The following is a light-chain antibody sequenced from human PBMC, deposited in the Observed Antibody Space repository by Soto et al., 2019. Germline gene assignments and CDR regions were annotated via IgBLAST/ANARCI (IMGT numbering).Light chain of an antibody. V-gene: IGKV1-39*01. CDR2: DAS. CDR1: QSISTY. CDR3: QQSYSTPWT. Sequence: DIQMTQSPSSLSASVGDRVTITCRASQSISTYLNWYQQRPGKAPKVLIYDASNLETGVPSRFSGSGSGTDFTLTISSLQPEDFATYYCQQSYSTPWTFGQGTKVDIK. J-gene: IGKJ1*01.